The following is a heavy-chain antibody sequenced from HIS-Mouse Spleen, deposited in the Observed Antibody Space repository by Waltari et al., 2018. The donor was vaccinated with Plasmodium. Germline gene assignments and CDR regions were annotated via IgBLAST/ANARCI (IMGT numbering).Heavy chain of an antibody. CDR2: INPNSGGT. CDR1: GYTFPGYY. Sequence: QVQLVQSGAEVTKPGASVKVSCKASGYTFPGYYMPWTRPAPGQGLEWRGWINPNSGGTNYAQKFQGRVTMTRDTSISTAYMELSRLRSDDTAVYYCAILRVTMVRGVPYAFDIWGQGTMVTVSS. J-gene: IGHJ3*02. V-gene: IGHV1-2*02. CDR3: AILRVTMVRGVPYAFDI. D-gene: IGHD3-10*01.